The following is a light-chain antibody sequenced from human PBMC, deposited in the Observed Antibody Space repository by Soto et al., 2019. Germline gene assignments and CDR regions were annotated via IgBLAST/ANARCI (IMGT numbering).Light chain of an antibody. Sequence: EIVLTQSPGTLALSPGERATLSCRASQSVSSSYLAWYQQKPGQAPRLLIYGASSRATGIPDRFSGSGSGTDFTLTSSRLEPEHFAVYYCQQYGSSPYTFGQGTTLEI. CDR2: GAS. J-gene: IGKJ2*01. CDR1: QSVSSSY. V-gene: IGKV3-20*01. CDR3: QQYGSSPYT.